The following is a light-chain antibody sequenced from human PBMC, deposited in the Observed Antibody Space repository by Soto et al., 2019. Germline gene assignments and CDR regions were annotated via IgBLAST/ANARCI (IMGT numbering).Light chain of an antibody. CDR3: QQYGSSPRT. J-gene: IGKJ1*01. V-gene: IGKV3-20*01. CDR2: GAS. CDR1: PSVSSSY. Sequence: EIVLTQSPATLSLSPWERATLSCRASPSVSSSYLAWYQQKPGQAPRLLIYGASTRATGIPDRFSGSGSGTDFTLTISRLEPEDFAVYYCQQYGSSPRTFGQGTKVDI.